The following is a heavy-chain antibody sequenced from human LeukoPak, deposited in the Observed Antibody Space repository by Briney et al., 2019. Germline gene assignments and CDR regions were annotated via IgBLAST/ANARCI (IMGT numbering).Heavy chain of an antibody. CDR3: ARAVAGTHWFDP. V-gene: IGHV3-13*01. CDR1: GFTLSSYD. Sequence: GGSLRLSCAASGFTLSSYDMHWVRQPPGKGLEWVSGIDIPGNTYYPDSVKGRFTMSRESAKNSLYLQMNSLRAGGTAVYYCARAVAGTHWFDPWGQGTLVTVSS. D-gene: IGHD6-19*01. J-gene: IGHJ5*02. CDR2: IDIPGNT.